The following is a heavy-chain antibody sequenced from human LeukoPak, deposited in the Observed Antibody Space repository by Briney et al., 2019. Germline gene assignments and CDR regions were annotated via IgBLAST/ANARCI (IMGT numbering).Heavy chain of an antibody. D-gene: IGHD1-1*01. V-gene: IGHV3-48*02. J-gene: IGHJ5*02. Sequence: VAPGGSLRLTCTTSGFTFRNYGMTWVRQAPGKGLEWVSYISSSSSTIFYAESVKGRFTISRDDAKNSLDLQMNSLRDEDTAMYYCTKLGNNWADGDYWADGSWGQGTLVTVSS. CDR1: GFTFRNYG. CDR3: TKLGNNWADGDYWADGS. CDR2: ISSSSSTI.